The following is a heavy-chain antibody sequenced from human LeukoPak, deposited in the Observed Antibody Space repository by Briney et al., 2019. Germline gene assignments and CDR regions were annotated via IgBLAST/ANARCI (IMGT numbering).Heavy chain of an antibody. CDR1: GYTFTSYD. CDR3: ARRSTGELLTAFDI. J-gene: IGHJ3*02. V-gene: IGHV1-8*02. Sequence: GASVKVSCKASGYTFTSYDINWVRQATGQGLEWMGWMNPNSGNTGYAQKFQGRVTMTRNTSISTAYMELSSLRSEDTAVYYCARRSTGELLTAFDIWGQGTMVTVSS. D-gene: IGHD1-26*01. CDR2: MNPNSGNT.